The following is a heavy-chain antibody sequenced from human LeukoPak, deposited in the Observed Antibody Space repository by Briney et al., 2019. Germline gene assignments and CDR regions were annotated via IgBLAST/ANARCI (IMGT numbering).Heavy chain of an antibody. CDR2: ISSSGSTI. Sequence: GGSLRLSCAASGFTFSDYYMSWIRQAPGMGLEWVSYISSSGSTIYYADSVKGRFTISRDNAKNSLYLQMNSLRAEDTAVYYCAELYCSGGSCLNAFDIWGQGTMVTVSS. CDR3: AELYCSGGSCLNAFDI. V-gene: IGHV3-11*04. J-gene: IGHJ3*02. D-gene: IGHD2-15*01. CDR1: GFTFSDYY.